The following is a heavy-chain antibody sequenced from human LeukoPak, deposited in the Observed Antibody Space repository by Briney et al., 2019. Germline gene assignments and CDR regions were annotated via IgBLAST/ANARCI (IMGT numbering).Heavy chain of an antibody. CDR3: ARERGDAFDI. V-gene: IGHV4-59*01. J-gene: IGHJ3*02. CDR1: GGSISSYY. D-gene: IGHD5-12*01. Sequence: SETLSLTCTVSGGSISSYYWSWIRQPPGKGLEWIGYIYYSGSTNYNPSLKSRVTISVDTSKNQFFLKLSSVTAADTAVYYCARERGDAFDIWGQGTMVTVSS. CDR2: IYYSGST.